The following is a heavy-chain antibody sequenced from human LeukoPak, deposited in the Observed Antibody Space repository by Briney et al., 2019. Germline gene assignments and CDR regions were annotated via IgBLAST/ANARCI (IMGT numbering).Heavy chain of an antibody. CDR3: ARGNLWDYRRYYYYMDV. J-gene: IGHJ6*03. Sequence: PSETLSLTCVVSGGCISTSNYYWGWIRQPPGKGLELIGNIFFSGSTYYSPSLKSRVTISLDTSKNQFSLKLSSVTAADTAVYYCARGNLWDYRRYYYYMDVWGKGTTVTVSS. CDR1: GGCISTSNYY. V-gene: IGHV4-39*07. CDR2: IFFSGST. D-gene: IGHD4-11*01.